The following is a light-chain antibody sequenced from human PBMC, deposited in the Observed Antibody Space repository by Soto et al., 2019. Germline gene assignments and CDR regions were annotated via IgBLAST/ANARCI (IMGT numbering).Light chain of an antibody. CDR3: SSYTSSSTL. V-gene: IGLV2-14*01. Sequence: QSVLTQPASVSGSPGQSITISCTGTSIDVGGYNYVSWYQQHPGKAPKLMIYDVSNRPSGVSNRFSGSKSGNTASLTISGLQDEDEADYYCSSYTSSSTLFGTGTKVTVL. J-gene: IGLJ1*01. CDR2: DVS. CDR1: SIDVGGYNY.